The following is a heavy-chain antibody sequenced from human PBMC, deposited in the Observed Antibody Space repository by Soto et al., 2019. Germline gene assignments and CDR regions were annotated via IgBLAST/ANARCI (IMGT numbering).Heavy chain of an antibody. CDR1: GGSFSGYY. D-gene: IGHD3-10*01. V-gene: IGHV4-34*01. CDR3: ARRYGSGSLGRHTTDYYGMDV. CDR2: INHSGST. J-gene: IGHJ6*02. Sequence: SETLSLTCAVYGGSFSGYYWSWIRQPPGKGLEWIGEINHSGSTNYNPSLKSRVTISVDTSKNQFSLKLSSVTAADTAVYYCARRYGSGSLGRHTTDYYGMDVWGQGTTVTVSS.